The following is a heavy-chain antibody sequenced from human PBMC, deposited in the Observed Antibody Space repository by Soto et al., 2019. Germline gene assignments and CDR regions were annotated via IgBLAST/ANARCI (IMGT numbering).Heavy chain of an antibody. CDR1: GSTFKTYT. CDR3: ARGSMYNWNQSPPDS. CDR2: ISYDGSNK. Sequence: GGSLRLSCAGSGSTFKTYTFHWGRQPPGKGLEWVAVISYDGSNKYYADSVKGRFTVSRDNSKSTLFLQMNSLTPEDTAVYYCARGSMYNWNQSPPDSWGQGTLVTVSS. V-gene: IGHV3-30-3*01. D-gene: IGHD1-20*01. J-gene: IGHJ4*02.